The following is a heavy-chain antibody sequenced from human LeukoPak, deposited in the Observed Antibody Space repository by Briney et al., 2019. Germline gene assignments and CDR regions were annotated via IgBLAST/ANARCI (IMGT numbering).Heavy chain of an antibody. CDR3: ARVTMVRGPPHQYTFDY. D-gene: IGHD3-10*01. V-gene: IGHV4-59*01. CDR1: GGSIRGYY. Sequence: SETLSLTCNVSGGSIRGYYWSWIRQPPGKGLEWIGYIYYSGSTNYNPSLKSRVTISVDTSKNQFSLKLSSVTAADTAVYYCARVTMVRGPPHQYTFDYWGQGTLVTVSS. CDR2: IYYSGST. J-gene: IGHJ4*02.